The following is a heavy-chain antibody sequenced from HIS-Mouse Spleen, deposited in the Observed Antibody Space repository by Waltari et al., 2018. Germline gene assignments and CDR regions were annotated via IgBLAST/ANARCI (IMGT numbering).Heavy chain of an antibody. CDR3: AREIPYSSSWYNWYFDL. CDR1: GCPSSSISYY. V-gene: IGHV4-39*07. J-gene: IGHJ2*01. D-gene: IGHD6-13*01. Sequence: QLQLQESGPGLVKPSETLYLTGTVVGCPSSSISYYWGWIRQPPGKGLEWIGSIYYSGSTYYNPSLKSRVTISVDTSKNQFSLKLSSVTAADTAVYYCAREIPYSSSWYNWYFDLWGRGTLVTVSS. CDR2: IYYSGST.